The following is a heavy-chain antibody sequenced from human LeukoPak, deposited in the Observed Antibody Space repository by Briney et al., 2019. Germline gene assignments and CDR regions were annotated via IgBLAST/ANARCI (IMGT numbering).Heavy chain of an antibody. D-gene: IGHD4-17*01. J-gene: IGHJ1*01. V-gene: IGHV3-48*03. Sequence: PGGSLRLSCADSGFTFSIYEMNWVRQAPGKGLEWVSYISSSGSIIHYADSVKGRFTIYRDNTKNSLYLQMNSLRAEDTAVYYCARDGDHYGDVEYSQHWGQGTLVSVSS. CDR1: GFTFSIYE. CDR2: ISSSGSII. CDR3: ARDGDHYGDVEYSQH.